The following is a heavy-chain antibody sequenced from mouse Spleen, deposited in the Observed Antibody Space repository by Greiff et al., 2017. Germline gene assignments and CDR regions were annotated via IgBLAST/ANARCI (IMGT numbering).Heavy chain of an antibody. J-gene: IGHJ4*01. V-gene: IGHV1-18*01. CDR3: ARVPYSYYRAMDY. CDR2: INPNNGGT. CDR1: GYTFTDYN. Sequence: VQLQQSGPELVKPGASVKIPCKASGYTFTDYNMDWVKQSHGKSLEWIGDINPNNGGTIYNQKFKGKATLTVDKSSSTAYMELRSLTSEDTAVYYCARVPYSYYRAMDYWGQGTSVTVSS. D-gene: IGHD2-12*01.